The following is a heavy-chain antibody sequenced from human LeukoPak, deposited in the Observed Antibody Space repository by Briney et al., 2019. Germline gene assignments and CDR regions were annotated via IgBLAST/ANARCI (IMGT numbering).Heavy chain of an antibody. CDR3: AGGYSSRQPHTLNY. Sequence: ASVKVSCKASGYTFTGYYMRWVRQAPGQGLEWMGRINPNSGGTNYAQKFQGRVTMTRDTSISTAYMELSRLRFDDTAVYYCAGGYSSRQPHTLNYWGQGTLVTVSS. J-gene: IGHJ4*02. CDR2: INPNSGGT. D-gene: IGHD6-13*01. V-gene: IGHV1-2*06. CDR1: GYTFTGYY.